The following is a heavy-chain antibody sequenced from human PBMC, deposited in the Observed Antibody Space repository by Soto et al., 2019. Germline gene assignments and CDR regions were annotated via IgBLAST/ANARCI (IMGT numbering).Heavy chain of an antibody. D-gene: IGHD3-9*01. J-gene: IGHJ6*02. Sequence: QLQLQESGSGLVKPSQTLSLTCAVSGGSISSGGYSWSWIRQPPGKGLEWIGYIYHSGSTYYNPSLKSRVTISVDRSKNQFSLKLSSVTAADTAVYYCAREVILTGYYRERSYGMDVWGQGTTVTVSS. CDR2: IYHSGST. CDR3: AREVILTGYYRERSYGMDV. CDR1: GGSISSGGYS. V-gene: IGHV4-30-2*01.